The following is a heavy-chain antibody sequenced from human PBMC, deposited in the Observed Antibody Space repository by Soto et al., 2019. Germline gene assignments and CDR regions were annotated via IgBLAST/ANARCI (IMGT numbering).Heavy chain of an antibody. D-gene: IGHD6-6*01. J-gene: IGHJ6*01. CDR2: IGGEAVST. V-gene: IGHV3-23*01. CDR1: GFIFSNYA. Sequence: GGSLRLSCEASGFIFSNYAMSWVRQGPGKGLEWVSVIGGEAVSTNCADSVKGRCTVSRDNSKNTVYLQLDSLRDDDTAVYYCARQEYSSSSYGMYVWGQGTTVTVYS. CDR3: ARQEYSSSSYGMYV.